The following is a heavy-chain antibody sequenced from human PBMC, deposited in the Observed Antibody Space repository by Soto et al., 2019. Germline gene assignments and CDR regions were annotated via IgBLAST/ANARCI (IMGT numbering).Heavy chain of an antibody. CDR3: STPHGRNAFDI. Sequence: GGSLRLSCAASGFTFANAWISWVRQAPGRGLEWVGRIKSKIDGGTTNYAAPVKDRFTISRDDSKNTLYLQMNSLKTVDTAVYYCSTPHGRNAFDIWGQGTMVTVSS. D-gene: IGHD2-8*01. V-gene: IGHV3-15*01. CDR1: GFTFANAW. CDR2: IKSKIDGGTT. J-gene: IGHJ3*02.